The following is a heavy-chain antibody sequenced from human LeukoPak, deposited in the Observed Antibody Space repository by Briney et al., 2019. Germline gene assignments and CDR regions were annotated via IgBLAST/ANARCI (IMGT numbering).Heavy chain of an antibody. V-gene: IGHV1-18*04. Sequence: ASVKVSCKASGYTLTSYGISWVRQAPGQGLEWMGWISAYNGNTNYAQKLQGRVTMTTDTSTSTAYMELRSLRSDDTAVYYCARQTYYDILTGYLQDNWFDPWGQGTLVTVSS. CDR2: ISAYNGNT. D-gene: IGHD3-9*01. CDR3: ARQTYYDILTGYLQDNWFDP. J-gene: IGHJ5*02. CDR1: GYTLTSYG.